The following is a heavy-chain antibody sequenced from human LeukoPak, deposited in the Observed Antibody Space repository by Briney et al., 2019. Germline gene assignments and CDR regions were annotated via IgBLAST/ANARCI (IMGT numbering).Heavy chain of an antibody. CDR1: GFTFSSYW. Sequence: PGGSLRLSCAASGFTFSSYWMHWVRHAPGKGLVWVSRIKSDGNTNYSDSVTGGLTISRDNSKNTVSLQMTSLRAEDTGLYYCARAPSESGGYYPEYFRHWGQGTLVTVSS. CDR2: IKSDGNT. V-gene: IGHV3-74*01. J-gene: IGHJ1*01. CDR3: ARAPSESGGYYPEYFRH. D-gene: IGHD3-22*01.